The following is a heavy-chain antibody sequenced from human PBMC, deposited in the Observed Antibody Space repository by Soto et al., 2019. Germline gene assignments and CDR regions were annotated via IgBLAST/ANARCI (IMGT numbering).Heavy chain of an antibody. CDR1: GGSFSGYY. J-gene: IGHJ4*02. Sequence: SETLSLTCAVYGGSFSGYYWSWIRQPPGKGLEWIGEINHSGSTNYNPSLKSRVTISVDTSKNQFSLKVSSLAAADPAVYYRAREQYTWNLWGQGTLVTVSS. D-gene: IGHD1-20*01. CDR2: INHSGST. V-gene: IGHV4-34*01. CDR3: AREQYTWNL.